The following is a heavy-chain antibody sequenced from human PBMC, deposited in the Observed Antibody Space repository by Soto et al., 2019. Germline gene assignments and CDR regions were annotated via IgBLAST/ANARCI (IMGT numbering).Heavy chain of an antibody. CDR2: INAGNGNT. Sequence: QVQLVQSGAEVKKPGASVKVSCKASGYTFTSYAMHWVREAPGQRLEWMGWINAGNGNTKYSQKFQARVTITRDTPASTAYMELSSLRSEDTAVYYCARVPGYSIGDLWGRGTLVTVSS. CDR1: GYTFTSYA. CDR3: ARVPGYSIGDL. J-gene: IGHJ2*01. V-gene: IGHV1-3*01. D-gene: IGHD2-21*01.